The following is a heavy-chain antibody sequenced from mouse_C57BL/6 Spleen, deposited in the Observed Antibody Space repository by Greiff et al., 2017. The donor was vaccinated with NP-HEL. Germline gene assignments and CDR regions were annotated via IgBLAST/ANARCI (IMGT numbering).Heavy chain of an antibody. J-gene: IGHJ2*01. D-gene: IGHD1-1*01. CDR3: ARRILLDC. CDR2: IYPGSGST. V-gene: IGHV1-55*01. CDR1: GYTFTSDW. Sequence: VQLQQPGAELVKPGASVKMSCKASGYTFTSDWITWVKQRPGQGLEWIGDIYPGSGSTNYNEKFKSKAKLTVDTSTRTAYMQLSSQTAEDSAVYYCARRILLDCWGQGTTLTVAS.